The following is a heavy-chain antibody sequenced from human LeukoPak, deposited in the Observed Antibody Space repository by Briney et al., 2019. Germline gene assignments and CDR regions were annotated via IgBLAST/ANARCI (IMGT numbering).Heavy chain of an antibody. CDR2: INTNTGNP. CDR3: ARDVVRTSSGGHNWFDP. J-gene: IGHJ5*02. V-gene: IGHV7-4-1*02. Sequence: ASVKVSCKASGYTFTSYAMNWVRQASGQGLEWMGWINTNTGNPTYAQGFTGRFVFSLDTSVSTAYLQISSLKAEDTAVYYCARDVVRTSSGGHNWFDPWGQGTLVTVSS. CDR1: GYTFTSYA. D-gene: IGHD2-15*01.